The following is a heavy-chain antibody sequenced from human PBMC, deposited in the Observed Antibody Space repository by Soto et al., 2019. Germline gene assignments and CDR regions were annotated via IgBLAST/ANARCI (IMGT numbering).Heavy chain of an antibody. Sequence: SETLSLTCTVSGDSINGYFWNWIRQPPGKGLEWIGYIYSSGHTTYNPSLKSRVTMSVDTSKNQFSLILNSVTAADTAVYYCARDSFNAGLHLDHWGRGILVTVSS. V-gene: IGHV4-59*01. CDR3: ARDSFNAGLHLDH. CDR2: IYSSGHT. D-gene: IGHD6-13*01. J-gene: IGHJ1*01. CDR1: GDSINGYF.